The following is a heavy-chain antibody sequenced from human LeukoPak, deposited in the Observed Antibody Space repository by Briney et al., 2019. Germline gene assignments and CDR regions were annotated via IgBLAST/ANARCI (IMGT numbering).Heavy chain of an antibody. D-gene: IGHD4-23*01. CDR3: AREIYTGGFDY. Sequence: SETLSLTWAVACGSISSSNTWSWVRQPPGKGREWYGEIYHRGGTNYNPSLKCRVTISVDKSKNQFSLKLSSVTAAETAVYYCAREIYTGGFDYWGQGTLVTVSS. CDR2: IYHRGGT. J-gene: IGHJ4*02. V-gene: IGHV4-4*02. CDR1: CGSISSSNT.